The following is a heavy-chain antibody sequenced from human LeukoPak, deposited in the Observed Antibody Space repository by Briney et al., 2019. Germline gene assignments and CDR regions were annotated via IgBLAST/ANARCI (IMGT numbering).Heavy chain of an antibody. CDR1: GFTFSSYS. Sequence: GGSLRLSCAASGFTFSSYSMNWVRQAPGKGLEWVSYISSSSSTIYYADSVKGRFTISRDNAKNSLYLQMNSLRAEDTAVYYCARELGGGFDYWGQGTLVTVSS. J-gene: IGHJ4*02. V-gene: IGHV3-48*04. CDR2: ISSSSSTI. D-gene: IGHD3-16*01. CDR3: ARELGGGFDY.